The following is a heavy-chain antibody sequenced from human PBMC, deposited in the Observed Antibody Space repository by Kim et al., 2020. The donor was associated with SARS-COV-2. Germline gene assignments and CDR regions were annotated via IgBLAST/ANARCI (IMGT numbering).Heavy chain of an antibody. Sequence: YADAVKGRFTISRDNAKNSLYLQMNSLRAEDTAVYYCARVRLLPHYGMDVWGQGTTVTVSS. D-gene: IGHD2-15*01. J-gene: IGHJ6*02. V-gene: IGHV3-48*03. CDR3: ARVRLLPHYGMDV.